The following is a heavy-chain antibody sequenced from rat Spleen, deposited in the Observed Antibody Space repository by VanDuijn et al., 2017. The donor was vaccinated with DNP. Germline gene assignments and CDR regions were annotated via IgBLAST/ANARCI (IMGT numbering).Heavy chain of an antibody. CDR2: IISYSSRT. Sequence: EVQLVESGGGLVQPGRSLKLSCAASGFTFSDYNMAWVRQAPKKGLEWVATIISYSSRTYYRDSVKGRFTISRDNAQSSLYLQMDSLRSEDTATYYCARGDYRDSYAPNWFAYWGQGTLVTVSS. J-gene: IGHJ3*01. V-gene: IGHV5-7*01. D-gene: IGHD1-12*01. CDR1: GFTFSDYN. CDR3: ARGDYRDSYAPNWFAY.